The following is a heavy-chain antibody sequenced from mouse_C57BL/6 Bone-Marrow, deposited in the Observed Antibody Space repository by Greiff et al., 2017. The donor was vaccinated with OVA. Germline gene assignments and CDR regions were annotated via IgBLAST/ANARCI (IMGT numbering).Heavy chain of an antibody. CDR1: GYTFTSYW. CDR3: ARSGIYYDYDDYVDY. Sequence: QVQLQQPGAELVKPGASVKLSCKASGYTFTSYWMHWVKQRPGQGLEWIGMIHPNSGSTNYNEKFKSKATLTVDKSSSTAYMQLSSLTSEDSAVYYCARSGIYYDYDDYVDYWGQGTTLTVSS. CDR2: IHPNSGST. V-gene: IGHV1-64*01. D-gene: IGHD2-4*01. J-gene: IGHJ2*01.